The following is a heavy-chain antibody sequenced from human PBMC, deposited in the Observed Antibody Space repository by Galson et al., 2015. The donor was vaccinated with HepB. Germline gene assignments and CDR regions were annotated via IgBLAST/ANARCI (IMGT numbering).Heavy chain of an antibody. D-gene: IGHD1-7*01. CDR2: IIPIFGTA. CDR3: ARNRLELPPHWYFDL. Sequence: SVKVSCKASGGTFSSYAISWVRQAPGQGLEWMGGIIPIFGTANYAQKFQGRVTITADESTSTAYMELSSLRSEDTAVYYCARNRLELPPHWYFDLWGRGTLVTVSS. J-gene: IGHJ2*01. V-gene: IGHV1-69*13. CDR1: GGTFSSYA.